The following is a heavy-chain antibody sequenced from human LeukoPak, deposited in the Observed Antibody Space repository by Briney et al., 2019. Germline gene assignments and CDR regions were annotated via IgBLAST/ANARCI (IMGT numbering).Heavy chain of an antibody. Sequence: PGGSLRLSCAASGFTFSSYAMGWVPQAPGKGLEWVSAISDSGVTTYYADSVKGRFTISGDNSKNTLYLQMNSLRAEDTAVYYCAKEKTTVSTPGLDYWGQGTLVTVSS. CDR1: GFTFSSYA. J-gene: IGHJ4*02. CDR2: ISDSGVTT. CDR3: AKEKTTVSTPGLDY. D-gene: IGHD4-17*01. V-gene: IGHV3-23*01.